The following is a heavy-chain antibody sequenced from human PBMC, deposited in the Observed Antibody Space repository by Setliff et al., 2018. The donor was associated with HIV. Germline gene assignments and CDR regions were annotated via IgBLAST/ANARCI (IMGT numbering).Heavy chain of an antibody. CDR2: MHHSGST. J-gene: IGHJ4*02. D-gene: IGHD2-8*01. CDR1: GDSITSNSYY. Sequence: SETLSLTCTVSGDSITSNSYYWGWIRQSPGKGLEWIGTMHHSGSTYYNPSLKSRVAIFIDTSKNQFSLRLSSVTAADTAVYYCARLYAYYGHRLDYWGQGAQVTVSS. V-gene: IGHV4-39*01. CDR3: ARLYAYYGHRLDY.